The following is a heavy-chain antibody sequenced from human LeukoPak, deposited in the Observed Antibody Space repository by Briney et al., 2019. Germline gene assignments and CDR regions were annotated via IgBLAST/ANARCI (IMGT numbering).Heavy chain of an antibody. CDR1: GFTFSSYA. CDR3: ARYCIIPTCGVSYYGMDV. J-gene: IGHJ6*04. CDR2: ISVGGDNT. Sequence: GGSLRLSCVASGFTFSSYAMSWVRQAPGKGLEWVSAISVGGDNTYYADSVKGRFTISRDNSKNTLYLQMNNLRVEDTATYHCARYCIIPTCGVSYYGMDVWGKGTTVTVSS. D-gene: IGHD2-2*01. V-gene: IGHV3-23*01.